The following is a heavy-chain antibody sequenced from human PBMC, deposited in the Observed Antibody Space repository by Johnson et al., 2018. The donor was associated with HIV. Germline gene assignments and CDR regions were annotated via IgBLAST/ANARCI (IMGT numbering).Heavy chain of an antibody. V-gene: IGHV3-13*01. CDR1: GFTFSSYD. CDR3: ARDRSTAKSPRGAFDI. J-gene: IGHJ3*02. CDR2: IGTAGDT. D-gene: IGHD5/OR15-5a*01. Sequence: VQLVESGGGLVRPGGSLRLSCAASGFTFSSYDMHWVRQATGKGLEWVSAIGTAGDTYYPGSVKGRFTISRDNSKDTLYLQMNSLRAEDTAVYYCARDRSTAKSPRGAFDIWGQGTMVTVSS.